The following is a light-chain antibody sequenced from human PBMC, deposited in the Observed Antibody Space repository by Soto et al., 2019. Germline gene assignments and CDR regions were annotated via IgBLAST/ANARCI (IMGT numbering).Light chain of an antibody. CDR1: ETAYN. CDR3: QSYDSLNNSL. CDR2: GNT. J-gene: IGLJ2*01. Sequence: QSVLPQPPSVSGAPGPRVTLSCSGIETAYNVHWYQQIPGAAPKLLIYGNTNRPSGVPDRFSGSKSGTSASLAIAGLQAEDEADYYCQSYDSLNNSLFGGGTKLTVL. V-gene: IGLV1-40*01.